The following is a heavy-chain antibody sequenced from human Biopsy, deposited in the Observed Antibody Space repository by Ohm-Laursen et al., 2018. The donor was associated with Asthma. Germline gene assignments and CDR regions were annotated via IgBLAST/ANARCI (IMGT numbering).Heavy chain of an antibody. D-gene: IGHD3-3*01. Sequence: TLSLTCSVSGYSISNGGTYCTWVRQRTGKGLDWIGNIHHRGTTKNNPSLKSRLSFSVDRSKNPFSLKLSSVTAADTAIYFCARDYYDFWNRSVYTYFGMDVWGRGTTVVVSS. V-gene: IGHV4-31*03. CDR3: ARDYYDFWNRSVYTYFGMDV. CDR1: GYSISNGGTY. CDR2: IHHRGTT. J-gene: IGHJ6*02.